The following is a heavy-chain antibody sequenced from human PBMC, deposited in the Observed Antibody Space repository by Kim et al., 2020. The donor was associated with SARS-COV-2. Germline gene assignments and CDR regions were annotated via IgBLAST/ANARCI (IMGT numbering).Heavy chain of an antibody. V-gene: IGHV3-73*01. CDR3: SPSYDSSGYYIDY. Sequence: YAASVKGRFTISRDDSKNTAYLQMNSLKTKDTAVYYCSPSYDSSGYYIDYWGQGTLVTVSS. J-gene: IGHJ4*02. D-gene: IGHD3-22*01.